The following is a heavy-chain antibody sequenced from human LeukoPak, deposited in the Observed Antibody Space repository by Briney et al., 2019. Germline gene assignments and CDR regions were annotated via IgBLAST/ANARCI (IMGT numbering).Heavy chain of an antibody. CDR1: GFSFTNYW. CDR3: ARGGGLDV. CDR2: INHNGNVN. V-gene: IGHV3-7*03. D-gene: IGHD3-16*01. J-gene: IGHJ6*02. Sequence: LPGGSLRLSCAASGFSFTNYWMNWARQAPGKGLEWVASINHNGNVNYYVDSVKGRFTISRDNAKNSLYLQMSNLRAEDTAVYFCARGGGLDVWGQGATVTVSS.